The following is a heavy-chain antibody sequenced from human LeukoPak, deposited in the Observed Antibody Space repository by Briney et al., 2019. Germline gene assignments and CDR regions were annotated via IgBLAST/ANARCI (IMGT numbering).Heavy chain of an antibody. D-gene: IGHD2-21*02. CDR3: ARGGAFCGGDCYQIDY. V-gene: IGHV3-74*01. CDR2: IHSDGSST. CDR1: RFTFRSYW. Sequence: GGSLRLSCAASRFTFRSYWMRWVRQAPGKGLVWVSRIHSDGSSTTYADSVKGRFTISRDNAKNTLYLQMNSLRAEDTAVYYCARGGAFCGGDCYQIDYWGQGTLVIVSS. J-gene: IGHJ4*02.